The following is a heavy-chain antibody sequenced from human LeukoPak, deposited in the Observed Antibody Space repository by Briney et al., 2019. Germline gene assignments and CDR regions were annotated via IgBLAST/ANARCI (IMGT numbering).Heavy chain of an antibody. Sequence: ASETLSLTCTVSGGSISSYYWSWIRQPPGKGLEWIGEINHSGSTNYNPSLKSRVTISVDTSKNQFSLKLSSVTAADTAVYYCARHALSYDILTGYSYFDYWGQGTLVTVSS. D-gene: IGHD3-9*01. CDR3: ARHALSYDILTGYSYFDY. V-gene: IGHV4-34*01. J-gene: IGHJ4*02. CDR2: INHSGST. CDR1: GGSISSYY.